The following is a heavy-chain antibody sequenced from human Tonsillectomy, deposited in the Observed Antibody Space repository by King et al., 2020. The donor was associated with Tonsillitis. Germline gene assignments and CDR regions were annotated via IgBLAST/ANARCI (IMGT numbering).Heavy chain of an antibody. J-gene: IGHJ4*02. Sequence: VQLVESGGGLVKPGGSLRLSCAASGFTFSNAWMNWVRQAPGKGLEWVGRIKGKNDRGTTDYAAPVKGRFTISRDDCKNTLYLQMNSLNTEDTAVYYCPSGITYGADPDSWGQGILVTVPS. D-gene: IGHD4/OR15-4a*01. CDR1: GFTFSNAW. V-gene: IGHV3-15*01. CDR3: PSGITYGADPDS. CDR2: IKGKNDRGTT.